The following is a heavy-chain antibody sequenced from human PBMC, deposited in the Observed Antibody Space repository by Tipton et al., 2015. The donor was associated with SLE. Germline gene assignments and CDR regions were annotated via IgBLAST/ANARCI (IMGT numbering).Heavy chain of an antibody. D-gene: IGHD6-13*01. Sequence: LRLSCTDSGGSIGSYYWSWIRQPPGKGLEWIGYVYYDGSTKYSPSLKSRFTISLGPSSNEFSLKLNSVTAADTAVYYCARLITAAGTWWFDPWGQGTLVTVSS. CDR2: VYYDGST. CDR3: ARLITAAGTWWFDP. CDR1: GGSIGSYY. V-gene: IGHV4-59*08. J-gene: IGHJ5*02.